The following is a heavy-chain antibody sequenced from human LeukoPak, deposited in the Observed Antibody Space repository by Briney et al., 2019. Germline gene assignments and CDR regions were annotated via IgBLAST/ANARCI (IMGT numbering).Heavy chain of an antibody. V-gene: IGHV1-18*01. Sequence: ASVKVSCKASGYTFTSYGISWGREAAGQGLEGMGGISSYNGNTNYAQKLQGRVTMPTDPSTSTAYMELRSLRSDDTAVYYCASAGPNYYGSGSYYNDPGYYYYMDVWGKGTTVTVSS. D-gene: IGHD3-10*01. CDR2: ISSYNGNT. CDR3: ASAGPNYYGSGSYYNDPGYYYYMDV. CDR1: GYTFTSYG. J-gene: IGHJ6*03.